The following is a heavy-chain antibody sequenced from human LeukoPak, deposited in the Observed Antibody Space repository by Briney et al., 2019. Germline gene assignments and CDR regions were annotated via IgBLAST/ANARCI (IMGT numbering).Heavy chain of an antibody. CDR2: ITWDSRVK. J-gene: IGHJ5*02. D-gene: IGHD6-19*01. CDR3: TFSERSSDWAPSP. Sequence: GGSLRLSCAASGFTFDNFAMHWVRQAPAKGLEWVSGITWDSRVKTYTPSVKGRFTISRDNAKKFLYLQMNSLRVEDTTLYFCTFSERSSDWAPSPWGPGVLVTVS. V-gene: IGHV3-9*01. CDR1: GFTFDNFA.